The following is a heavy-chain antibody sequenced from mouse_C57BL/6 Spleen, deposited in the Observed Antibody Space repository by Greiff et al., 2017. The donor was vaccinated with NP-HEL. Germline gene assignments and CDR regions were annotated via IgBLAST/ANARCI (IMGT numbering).Heavy chain of an antibody. J-gene: IGHJ3*01. V-gene: IGHV14-4*01. CDR3: TNSNPLPRPY. D-gene: IGHD2-5*01. Sequence: EVQLQQSGAELVRPGASVKLSCTASGFNIKDDYMHWVKQRPEQGLEWIGWIDPENGDTEYASKFQGKATITADTSSNTAYLQLSSLTSEDTAVYYCTNSNPLPRPYWGQGTLVTVAA. CDR2: IDPENGDT. CDR1: GFNIKDDY.